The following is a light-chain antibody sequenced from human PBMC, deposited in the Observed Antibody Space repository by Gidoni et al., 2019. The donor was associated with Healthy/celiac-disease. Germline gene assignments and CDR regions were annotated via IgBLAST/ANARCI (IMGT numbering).Light chain of an antibody. Sequence: QSALTQPASVSGSPGQSITISCTGTSSAVGGYNYVSWYQQHPGKAPKLMIYDVSKRPSGVSNRFSGSKSGNTASLTISGLQAEDEADYYCSSYTSSSTFPYVFGTGTKVTVL. CDR2: DVS. CDR3: SSYTSSSTFPYV. V-gene: IGLV2-14*01. J-gene: IGLJ1*01. CDR1: SSAVGGYNY.